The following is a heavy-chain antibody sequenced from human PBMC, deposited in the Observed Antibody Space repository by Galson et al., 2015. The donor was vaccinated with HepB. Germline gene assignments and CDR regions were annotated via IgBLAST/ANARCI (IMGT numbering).Heavy chain of an antibody. J-gene: IGHJ5*02. CDR1: GGTFSSYA. CDR2: IIPILGIA. D-gene: IGHD6-19*01. V-gene: IGHV1-69*10. CDR3: ARDSTGIAVAPSVSWFDP. Sequence: SVKVSCKASGGTFSSYAISWVRQAPGQGLEWMGGIIPILGIANYAQKFQGRVTITADKSTSTAYMELSSLRSEDTAVYYCARDSTGIAVAPSVSWFDPWGQGTLVTVSS.